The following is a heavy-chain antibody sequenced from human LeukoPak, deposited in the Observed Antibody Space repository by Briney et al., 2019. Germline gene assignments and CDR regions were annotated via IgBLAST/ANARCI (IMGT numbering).Heavy chain of an antibody. CDR2: IYHSGST. CDR1: GYSISSGYY. CDR3: ARKDSSGWYGDY. J-gene: IGHJ4*02. Sequence: SETLSLTCTVSGYSISSGYYWGWIRQPPGKGLEGIGSIYHSGSTYYNPSLKSRVTISVDTSKNQFSLKLSPVTAADTAVYYCARKDSSGWYGDYWGQGTLVTVSS. D-gene: IGHD6-19*01. V-gene: IGHV4-38-2*02.